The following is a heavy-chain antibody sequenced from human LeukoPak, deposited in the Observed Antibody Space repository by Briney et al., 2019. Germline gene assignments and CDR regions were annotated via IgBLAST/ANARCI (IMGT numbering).Heavy chain of an antibody. CDR1: GYTFTSYD. Sequence: ASVKVSCKASGYTFTSYDINWVRQATGQGLEWMGWMNPNSGNTGYAQKFQGRVTMTRNTSISTAYMELSSLRSEDTAMYYCARRVAATGYYYYYYMDVWGKGTTVTVSS. CDR2: MNPNSGNT. V-gene: IGHV1-8*01. D-gene: IGHD2-15*01. J-gene: IGHJ6*03. CDR3: ARRVAATGYYYYYYMDV.